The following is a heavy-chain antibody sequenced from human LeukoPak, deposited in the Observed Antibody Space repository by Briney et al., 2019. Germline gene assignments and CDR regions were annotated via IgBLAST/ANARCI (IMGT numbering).Heavy chain of an antibody. Sequence: GASVKVSCKASGGTFSSYAISWVRQAPGQGLEWMGGIIPIFGTANYAQKFQGRVTITADESTSTAYMELSSLRSEDMAVYYCAREGYGYNYFGEFDYWGQGTLVTVSS. D-gene: IGHD5-24*01. CDR2: IIPIFGTA. J-gene: IGHJ4*02. V-gene: IGHV1-69*13. CDR3: AREGYGYNYFGEFDY. CDR1: GGTFSSYA.